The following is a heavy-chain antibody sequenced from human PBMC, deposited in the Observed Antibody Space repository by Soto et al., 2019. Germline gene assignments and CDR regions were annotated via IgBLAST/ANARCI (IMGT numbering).Heavy chain of an antibody. V-gene: IGHV1-18*04. CDR2: ISAYNGNT. J-gene: IGHJ6*02. Sequence: ASVKVSCKASGYTFTSHGISWVRQAPGQGLEWMGWISAYNGNTNYAQKLQGRVTMTTDTSTSTAYMELRSLRSDDTAVYYCARVPITMVRGVYYYGMDVWGQGTTVTVSS. CDR1: GYTFTSHG. D-gene: IGHD3-10*01. CDR3: ARVPITMVRGVYYYGMDV.